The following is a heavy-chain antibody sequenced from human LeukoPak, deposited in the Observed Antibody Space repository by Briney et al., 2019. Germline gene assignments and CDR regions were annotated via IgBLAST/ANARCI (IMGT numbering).Heavy chain of an antibody. CDR2: VNLQGST. CDR1: GGSITNTNY. CDR3: AREGGPYRPLDY. J-gene: IGHJ4*02. Sequence: PSGTLSLTCGVSGGSITNTNYWTWVRQPPGKGLEWIGEVNLQGSTNYNPSLMGRVAIAVDTSENHISLQLTSVTAADTAVYYCAREGGPYRPLDYSGQGTLVTVSS. V-gene: IGHV4-4*02.